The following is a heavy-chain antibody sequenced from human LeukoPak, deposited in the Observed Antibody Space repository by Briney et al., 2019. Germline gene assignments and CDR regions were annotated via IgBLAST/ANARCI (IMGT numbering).Heavy chain of an antibody. Sequence: IPGGSLRLSCAASGFTFSSYSMNWVRQAPGKGLEWVSSISSSSSYIYYADSVKGRFTISRDNAKNSLYLQMNSLRAEDTAVYYCARVLRGSGWYYDAFDIWGQGTMVTVSS. V-gene: IGHV3-21*01. D-gene: IGHD6-19*01. CDR1: GFTFSSYS. CDR2: ISSSSSYI. J-gene: IGHJ3*02. CDR3: ARVLRGSGWYYDAFDI.